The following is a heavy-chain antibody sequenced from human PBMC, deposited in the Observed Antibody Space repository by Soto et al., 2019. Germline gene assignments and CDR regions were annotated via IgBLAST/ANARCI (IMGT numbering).Heavy chain of an antibody. Sequence: ASVKVSCKASGYTCTSYYMHWVRQAPGQGLEWMGIINPSGGSTSYAQKFQGRVTMTRDTSTSTVYMELSSLRSEDTAVYYCAFLTGTTQRHWFDPSGQGTLVTV. CDR3: AFLTGTTQRHWFDP. D-gene: IGHD4-17*01. CDR1: GYTCTSYY. V-gene: IGHV1-46*01. CDR2: INPSGGST. J-gene: IGHJ5*02.